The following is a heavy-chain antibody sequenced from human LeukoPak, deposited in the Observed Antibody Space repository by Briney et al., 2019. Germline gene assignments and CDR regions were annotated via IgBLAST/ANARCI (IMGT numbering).Heavy chain of an antibody. D-gene: IGHD1-7*01. CDR2: ISDTARTK. CDR3: AGVNYWNYPF. J-gene: IGHJ4*02. CDR1: GFTFSDYY. V-gene: IGHV3-11*04. Sequence: GGSLRLSCAASGFTFSDYYMAWIRQTPGKGLEWVSYISDTARTKSYADSVKGRFTISRDNAKNSLYLQMNSLRVEDTAVYYCAGVNYWNYPFWGQGTLVTVSS.